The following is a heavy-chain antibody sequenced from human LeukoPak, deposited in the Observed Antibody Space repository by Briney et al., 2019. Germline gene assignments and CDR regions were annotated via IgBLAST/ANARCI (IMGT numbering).Heavy chain of an antibody. J-gene: IGHJ5*02. D-gene: IGHD5-18*01. Sequence: SVKVSCKASGGTFSSYAISWVRQAPGQGLEWMGGIIPIFGTANYAQKFQGRVTITTDESTSTAYMELSSLSSEDTAVYYCAKDCGYSYGYGVADNWFDPWGQGTLVTVSS. CDR3: AKDCGYSYGYGVADNWFDP. CDR2: IIPIFGTA. CDR1: GGTFSSYA. V-gene: IGHV1-69*05.